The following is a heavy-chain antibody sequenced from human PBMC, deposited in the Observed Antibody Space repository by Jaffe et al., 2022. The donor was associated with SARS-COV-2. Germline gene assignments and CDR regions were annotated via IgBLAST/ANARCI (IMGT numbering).Heavy chain of an antibody. CDR1: GGTFSSYA. V-gene: IGHV1-69*01. CDR3: ARGPTVTTQPSPLYYYYGMDV. J-gene: IGHJ6*02. Sequence: QVQLVQSGAEVKKPGSSVKVSCKASGGTFSSYAISWVRQAPGQGLEWMGGIIPIFGTANYAQKFQGRVTITADESTSTAYMELSSLRSEDTAVYYCARGPTVTTQPSPLYYYYGMDVWGQGTTVTVSS. CDR2: IIPIFGTA. D-gene: IGHD4-17*01.